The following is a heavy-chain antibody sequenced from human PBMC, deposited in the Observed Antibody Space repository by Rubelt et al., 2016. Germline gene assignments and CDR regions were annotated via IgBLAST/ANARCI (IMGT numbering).Heavy chain of an antibody. V-gene: IGHV4-31*03. D-gene: IGHD3-22*01. CDR1: GDSVSSGGYY. CDR2: IGYSGNT. J-gene: IGHJ4*02. Sequence: QVQLQESGPGLVKPSQTLSLTCTVSGDSVSSGGYYWSWIRQHPGKGLECIGYIGYSGNTYYNPSLNSRVTISLDTSKNQLSLRLSSVTAADTAVYYCARVPYDVTGFGIFDYWGQGALVTVSS. CDR3: ARVPYDVTGFGIFDY.